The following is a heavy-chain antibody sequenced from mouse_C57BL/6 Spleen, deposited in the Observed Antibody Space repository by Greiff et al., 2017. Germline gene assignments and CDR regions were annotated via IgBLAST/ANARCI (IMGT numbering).Heavy chain of an antibody. D-gene: IGHD3-2*02. J-gene: IGHJ2*01. V-gene: IGHV1-82*01. CDR1: GYAFSSSW. CDR3: ARAAQATLFDY. CDR2: IYPGDGDT. Sequence: VQLQQSGPELVKPGASVKISCKASGYAFSSSWMNWVKQRPGKGLEWIGRIYPGDGDTNYNGKFKGKATLTADKSSSTAYMQLSSLTSEDSAVYFCARAAQATLFDYWGQGTTLTVSS.